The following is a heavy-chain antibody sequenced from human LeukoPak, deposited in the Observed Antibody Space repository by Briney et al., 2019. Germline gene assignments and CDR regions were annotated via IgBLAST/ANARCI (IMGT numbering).Heavy chain of an antibody. CDR1: GFTFSRNR. D-gene: IGHD1-26*01. CDR2: MKEDGSEK. Sequence: GGSPRLSCAASGFTFSRNRMTWVRQAPGKGLEWVANMKEDGSEKYYVDSVKGRFTISRDNAKNSLYLQMNSLRGEDTAVYYCARFEGATIDYWGQGTLVTVSS. J-gene: IGHJ4*02. CDR3: ARFEGATIDY. V-gene: IGHV3-7*01.